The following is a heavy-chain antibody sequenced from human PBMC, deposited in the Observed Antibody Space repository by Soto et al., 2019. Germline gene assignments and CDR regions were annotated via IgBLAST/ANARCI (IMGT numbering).Heavy chain of an antibody. CDR1: GGSISSGGYS. CDR3: ARTSTSGTRFVF. CDR2: IYHSGST. V-gene: IGHV4-30-2*01. J-gene: IGHJ4*02. D-gene: IGHD1-1*01. Sequence: SETLSLTCAVSGGSISSGGYSWSWIRQPPGKGLEWIGYIYHSGSTNYNPSFKSRVAMSVDKSKNQFSLKLNSVTAADTALYFFARTSTSGTRFVFWGQGILVTVSS.